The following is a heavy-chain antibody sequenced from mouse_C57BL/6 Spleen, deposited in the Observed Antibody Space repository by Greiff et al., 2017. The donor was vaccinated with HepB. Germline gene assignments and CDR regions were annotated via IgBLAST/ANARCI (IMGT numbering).Heavy chain of an antibody. CDR1: GYTFTSYW. Sequence: VKLQQPGAELVKPGASVKMSCKASGYTFTSYWITWVKQRPGQGLEWIGDIYPGSGSTNYNEKFKSKATLTVDTSSSTAYMQLSSLTSEDSAVYYCARTHYYGSPWYFDVWGTGTTVTVSS. CDR2: IYPGSGST. J-gene: IGHJ1*03. CDR3: ARTHYYGSPWYFDV. V-gene: IGHV1-55*01. D-gene: IGHD1-1*01.